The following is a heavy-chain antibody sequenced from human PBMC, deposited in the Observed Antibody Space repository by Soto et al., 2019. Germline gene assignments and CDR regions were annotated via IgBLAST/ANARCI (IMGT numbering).Heavy chain of an antibody. D-gene: IGHD3-22*01. Sequence: SQTLSLTCAISGDIVSSNSAAWNWIRQSPSRGLEWLGRTYYRSKWYNDYAVSVKSRITINPDTSKNQFSLQLNSVTPEDTAVYYCARAKTEYYYDSSGYYPENWFDPWGQGTQVTVSS. CDR3: ARAKTEYYYDSSGYYPENWFDP. V-gene: IGHV6-1*01. J-gene: IGHJ5*02. CDR2: TYYRSKWYN. CDR1: GDIVSSNSAA.